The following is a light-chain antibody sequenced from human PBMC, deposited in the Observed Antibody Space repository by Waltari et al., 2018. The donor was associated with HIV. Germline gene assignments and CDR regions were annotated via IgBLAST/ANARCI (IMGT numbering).Light chain of an antibody. Sequence: QSALTQPASVSGSPGPSITISCTGTSSDVGSFYLVSWYQQHPGKAPQLMISEGSKRPSGVSNRFSGSKSGNTASLTISGLQAEDEADYYCCSYAGSSIWVFGGGTKLTVL. J-gene: IGLJ3*02. CDR3: CSYAGSSIWV. CDR1: SSDVGSFYL. CDR2: EGS. V-gene: IGLV2-23*01.